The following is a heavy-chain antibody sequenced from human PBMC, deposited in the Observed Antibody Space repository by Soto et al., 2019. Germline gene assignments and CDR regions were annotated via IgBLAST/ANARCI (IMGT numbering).Heavy chain of an antibody. D-gene: IGHD3-22*01. Sequence: GESLKLSCKGCGYSFAGYCITWVLQKPGKGLEWMGRIDPSDSQTYYSPSFRGHVTISVTKSITTVFLQWSSLRASDTAMYYCARQIYDSDTGPNFQYYFDSWGQGTPVTVSS. J-gene: IGHJ4*02. CDR1: GYSFAGYC. V-gene: IGHV5-10-1*01. CDR3: ARQIYDSDTGPNFQYYFDS. CDR2: IDPSDSQT.